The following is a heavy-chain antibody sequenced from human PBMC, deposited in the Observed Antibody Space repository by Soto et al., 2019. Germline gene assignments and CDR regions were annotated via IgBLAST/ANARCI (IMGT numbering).Heavy chain of an antibody. Sequence: EVQLLESGGGLVQPGESLRLSCAASGFTFSSYAMSWVRQAPGKGLEWVSVSSGSDDSTYYADSVKGRFTISRDNSKNTRYLQMNRLRAEDTAVYYCAKRSSSSTFDYWGQGTLVTVSS. J-gene: IGHJ4*02. CDR1: GFTFSSYA. D-gene: IGHD6-6*01. CDR3: AKRSSSSTFDY. CDR2: SSGSDDST. V-gene: IGHV3-23*01.